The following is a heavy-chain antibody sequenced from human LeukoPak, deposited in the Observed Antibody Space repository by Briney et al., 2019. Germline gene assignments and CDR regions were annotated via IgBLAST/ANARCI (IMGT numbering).Heavy chain of an antibody. CDR2: IIPIFGTA. D-gene: IGHD3-22*01. Sequence: ASVKVSCKASGGTFSSYAISWVRQAPGQGLEWMGGIIPIFGTANYAQKFQGRVTITADESTSTAYMELSSLRSEDTAVNYCARDWGYYYDSSGLYGMDVWGQGTTVTVSS. CDR1: GGTFSSYA. V-gene: IGHV1-69*13. J-gene: IGHJ6*02. CDR3: ARDWGYYYDSSGLYGMDV.